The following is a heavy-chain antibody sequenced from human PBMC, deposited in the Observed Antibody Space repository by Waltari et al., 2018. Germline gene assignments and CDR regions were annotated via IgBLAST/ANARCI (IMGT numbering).Heavy chain of an antibody. CDR2: IYYSGST. CDR1: GGYISSSSYY. Sequence: QLQLQESGPGLVKPSETLSLTCTVSGGYISSSSYYWGWIRQSPGKGLEWIGSIYYSGSTYYNPSLKSRVTISVDTSKNQFSLKLSSVTAADTAVYYCARTKSLYGQFDYWGQGTLVTVSS. D-gene: IGHD3-10*01. J-gene: IGHJ4*02. CDR3: ARTKSLYGQFDY. V-gene: IGHV4-39*07.